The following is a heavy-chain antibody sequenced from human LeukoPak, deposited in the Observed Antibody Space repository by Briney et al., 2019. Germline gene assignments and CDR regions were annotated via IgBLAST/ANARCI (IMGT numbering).Heavy chain of an antibody. J-gene: IGHJ5*02. CDR2: IYYSGST. CDR3: ARVGRIGGWFDP. V-gene: IGHV4-59*08. Sequence: SETLSLTCTVSGGSISSYYWSWIRQPPGKGLEWIGYIYYSGSTNYNPSLKSRVTISVDTSKNQFSLKLSSVTAADTAVYYCARVGRIGGWFDPWGQGTLVTVSS. CDR1: GGSISSYY. D-gene: IGHD1-14*01.